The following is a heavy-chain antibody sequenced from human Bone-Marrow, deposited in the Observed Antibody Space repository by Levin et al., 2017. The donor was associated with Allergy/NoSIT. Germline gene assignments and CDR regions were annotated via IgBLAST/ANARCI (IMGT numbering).Heavy chain of an antibody. V-gene: IGHV4-59*01. D-gene: IGHD2-2*01. Sequence: SETLSLTCSVSGGSISRFYWSWVRQPPGKGLEWIGYIYYSGSTIYNPSLKSRVTISLDTPKSQFSLKLTSVTAADTAIYYCAGRDGIVVVPAAMVGWGQGTLVTVSS. CDR3: AGRDGIVVVPAAMVG. J-gene: IGHJ4*02. CDR1: GGSISRFY. CDR2: IYYSGST.